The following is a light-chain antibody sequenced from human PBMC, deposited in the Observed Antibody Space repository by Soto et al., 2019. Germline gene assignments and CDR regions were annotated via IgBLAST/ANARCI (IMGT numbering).Light chain of an antibody. CDR1: QSISSW. CDR2: KAS. CDR3: QQYNSYST. Sequence: DIQMTQSPSTLSASVGDKGTITCRASQSISSWLAWYQQKPGKAPKLLIYKASTLESGVPSRFSGSGSGTEFTLTISSLQPDDLATYYCQQYNSYSTFGQGTKVEIK. V-gene: IGKV1-5*03. J-gene: IGKJ1*01.